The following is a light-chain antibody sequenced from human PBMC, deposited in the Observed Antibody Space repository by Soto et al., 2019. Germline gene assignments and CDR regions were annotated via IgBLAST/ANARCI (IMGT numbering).Light chain of an antibody. J-gene: IGKJ1*01. CDR2: RAS. CDR3: QQYYNWPPLT. Sequence: EIVMTQSPVTLSVSPGERATLSCRASQSVNSNLAWYQQKPGQAPRLLIYRASTRATAIPARFSGSGSGREFTLTISSRHSEDFAIYYCQQYYNWPPLTFGQGTKVEIK. CDR1: QSVNSN. V-gene: IGKV3-15*01.